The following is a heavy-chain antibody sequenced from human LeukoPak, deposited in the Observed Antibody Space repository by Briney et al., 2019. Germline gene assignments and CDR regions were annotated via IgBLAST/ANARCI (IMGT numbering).Heavy chain of an antibody. D-gene: IGHD1-1*01. CDR1: GGPISSNNW. Sequence: PSGTLSLTCAVSGGPISSNNWWGWVRQLPGKGLEWIGEIYHSGSPNYNPSLKSRVTISVDKSRNHFSLNLSSVTAADTAVYYCARVNINNWHSCDYWGQGTLVTVSS. J-gene: IGHJ4*02. CDR3: ARVNINNWHSCDY. CDR2: IYHSGSP. V-gene: IGHV4-4*02.